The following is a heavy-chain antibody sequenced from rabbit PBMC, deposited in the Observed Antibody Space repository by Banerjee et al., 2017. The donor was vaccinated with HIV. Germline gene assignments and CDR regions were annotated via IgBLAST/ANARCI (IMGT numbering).Heavy chain of an antibody. CDR1: GFDISNYH. Sequence: QEQLKETGGGLVQPGGSLTLSCKASGFDISNYHMSWVRQAPGKGLEWIGCIYAGSDSTYYASWAKGRFTISKTSTTVTLQMTSLTAADTATYFCARDLGGGDALNFWGPGTLVTVS. CDR3: ARDLGGGDALNF. D-gene: IGHD6-1*01. CDR2: IYAGSDST. J-gene: IGHJ4*01. V-gene: IGHV1S45*01.